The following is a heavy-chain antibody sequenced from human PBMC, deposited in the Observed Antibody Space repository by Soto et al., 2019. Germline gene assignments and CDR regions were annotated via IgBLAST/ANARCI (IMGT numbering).Heavy chain of an antibody. CDR2: ISYDGSNK. CDR1: GFTFSSYG. D-gene: IGHD5-12*01. V-gene: IGHV3-30*18. J-gene: IGHJ5*02. CDR3: AKDLMLVATSA. Sequence: QVQLVESGGGVVQPGRSLRLSCAASGFTFSSYGMHWVRQAPGKGLEWVAVISYDGSNKYYADSVKGRFTISRDNSKNTLYLQMNSLRAEDTAVYYCAKDLMLVATSAWGQGTLVTVSS.